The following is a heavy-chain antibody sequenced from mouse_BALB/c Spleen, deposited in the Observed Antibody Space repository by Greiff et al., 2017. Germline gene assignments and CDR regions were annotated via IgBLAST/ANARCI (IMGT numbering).Heavy chain of an antibody. D-gene: IGHD1-1*01. CDR3: ARALYGGGIYYAMDY. V-gene: IGHV5-6-3*01. Sequence: EVQGVESGGGLVQPGGSLKLSCAASGFTFSSYGMSWVRQTPDKRLELVATINSNGGSTYYPDSVKGRFTISRDNAKNTLYLQMSSLKSEDTAMYYCARALYGGGIYYAMDYWGQGTSVTVSS. CDR1: GFTFSSYG. CDR2: INSNGGST. J-gene: IGHJ4*01.